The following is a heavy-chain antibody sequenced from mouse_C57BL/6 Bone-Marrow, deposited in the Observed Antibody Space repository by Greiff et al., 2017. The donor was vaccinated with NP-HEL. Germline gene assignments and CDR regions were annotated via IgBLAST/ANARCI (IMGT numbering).Heavy chain of an antibody. Sequence: QVQLQQSGPELVKPGASVKISCKASGYAFSSSWMNWVKQRPGKGLEWIGRIYPGDGDTNYNGKFKGKATLTADKSSSTAYMQLSSLTSEDSAVYFCARSYYYGSPPYWGQGTLVTVSA. J-gene: IGHJ3*01. CDR1: GYAFSSSW. CDR2: IYPGDGDT. D-gene: IGHD1-1*01. V-gene: IGHV1-82*01. CDR3: ARSYYYGSPPY.